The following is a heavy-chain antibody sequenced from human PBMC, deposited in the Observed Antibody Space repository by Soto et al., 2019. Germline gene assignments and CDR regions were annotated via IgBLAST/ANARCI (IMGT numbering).Heavy chain of an antibody. CDR2: ISYDGSNK. CDR3: ATEGGSPGDAFDI. D-gene: IGHD3-10*01. Sequence: QVQLVESGGGVIQPGRSLRLSCAASGFIFNNYAMHWVRQAPGKGLEWVAFISYDGSNKYYGDSVKGRFTISRDNSRKTRYLQMNGLRAEDTAVYYCATEGGSPGDAFDIWGQGTMVTVSS. V-gene: IGHV3-30-3*01. J-gene: IGHJ3*02. CDR1: GFIFNNYA.